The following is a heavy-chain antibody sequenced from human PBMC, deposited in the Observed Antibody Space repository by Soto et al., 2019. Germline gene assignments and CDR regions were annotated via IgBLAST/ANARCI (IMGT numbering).Heavy chain of an antibody. Sequence: EVQLVDSGGGLVQPGRSLRLSCAASGFKFDDYAMHWVRQIPGKGLYWVSGISWNSGTIGYADSVKGRFTISGDNAKNSLYLQMNSLREEDTALYYCAKGSGIYYDSSGYYFEYWGQGTLVTVAS. J-gene: IGHJ4*02. CDR2: ISWNSGTI. V-gene: IGHV3-9*01. D-gene: IGHD3-22*01. CDR3: AKGSGIYYDSSGYYFEY. CDR1: GFKFDDYA.